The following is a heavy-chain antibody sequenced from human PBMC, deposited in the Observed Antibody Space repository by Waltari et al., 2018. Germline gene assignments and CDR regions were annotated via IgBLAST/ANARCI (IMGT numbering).Heavy chain of an antibody. D-gene: IGHD4-17*01. V-gene: IGHV3-15*01. Sequence: EVQLVESGGGLVKPGGSLRLSCAASGFTFSNAWMRWVRQAPGKGLEWVGRIKSKTDGGTTDYAAPVKGRFTISRDDSKNTLYLQMNSLKTEDTAVYYCTTDSLSIGDLDYWGQGTLVTVSS. CDR2: IKSKTDGGTT. CDR1: GFTFSNAW. CDR3: TTDSLSIGDLDY. J-gene: IGHJ4*02.